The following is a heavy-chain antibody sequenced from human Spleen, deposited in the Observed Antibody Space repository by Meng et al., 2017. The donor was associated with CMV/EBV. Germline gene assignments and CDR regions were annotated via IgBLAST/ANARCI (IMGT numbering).Heavy chain of an antibody. CDR1: GFTFSDHY. CDR3: ARVSWPYYDSSGYYIQY. CDR2: IRKRTNKYTT. J-gene: IGHJ4*02. Sequence: GGSLRLSCAASGFTFSDHYMDWVRQAPGKGLEWVGRIRKRTNKYTTEYAASVKGRFTISRDDSENSLYLQMNSLRAEDTAVYYCARVSWPYYDSSGYYIQYWGQGTLVTVSS. V-gene: IGHV3-72*01. D-gene: IGHD3-22*01.